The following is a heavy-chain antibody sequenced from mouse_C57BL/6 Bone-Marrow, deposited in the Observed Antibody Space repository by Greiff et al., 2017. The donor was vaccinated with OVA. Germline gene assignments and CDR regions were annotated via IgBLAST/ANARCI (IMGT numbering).Heavy chain of an antibody. D-gene: IGHD1-1*01. CDR1: GYTFTDYY. V-gene: IGHV1-76*01. Sequence: QVQLQQSGAELVRPGASVKLSCKASGYTFTDYYINWVKQRPGQGLEWIARIYPGSGNTYYNEKFKGKATLTAEKSSSTDYMQLSSLTSEDSAVYFCARDYYGSSYEAMDYWGQGTSVTVSS. J-gene: IGHJ4*01. CDR3: ARDYYGSSYEAMDY. CDR2: IYPGSGNT.